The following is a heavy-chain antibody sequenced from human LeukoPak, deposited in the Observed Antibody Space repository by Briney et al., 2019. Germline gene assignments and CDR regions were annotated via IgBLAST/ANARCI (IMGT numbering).Heavy chain of an antibody. D-gene: IGHD6-19*01. J-gene: IGHJ4*02. CDR2: IYYSGST. V-gene: IGHV4-30-4*08. CDR3: AGRGRAVADY. Sequence: SETLSLTCTVSGGSISSGDYYWSWIRQPPGTGLEWIGYIYYSGSTYYNPSLKSRVTISVDTSKNQFSLKLSSVTAADTAVYYCAGRGRAVADYWGQGTLVTVSS. CDR1: GGSISSGDYY.